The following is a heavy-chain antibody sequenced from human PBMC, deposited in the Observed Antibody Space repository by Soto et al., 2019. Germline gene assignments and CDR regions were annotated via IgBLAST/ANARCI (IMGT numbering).Heavy chain of an antibody. CDR1: GDSVSSNSAA. J-gene: IGHJ6*02. D-gene: IGHD3-16*01. CDR2: TYYRSKWYN. CDR3: ASSYTATWFDHSHYGLDV. Sequence: PSQTLSLTCAISGDSVSSNSAAWNWIRQSPSRGLEWLGRTYYRSKWYNDYALSVKSRVTISLDTSKNQFSLELTSVTAADTAVYYCASSYTATWFDHSHYGLDVWGQGTTVTVSS. V-gene: IGHV6-1*01.